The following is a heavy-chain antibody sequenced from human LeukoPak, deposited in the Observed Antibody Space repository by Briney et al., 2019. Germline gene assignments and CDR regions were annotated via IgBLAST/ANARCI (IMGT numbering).Heavy chain of an antibody. V-gene: IGHV4-39*07. CDR3: ARYFSADYGPFNSKGYYYMDV. D-gene: IGHD4-17*01. CDR1: GGSISSSSYY. Sequence: PSETLSLTCTVSGGSISSSSYYWGWIRQPPGKGLEWIGSIYYSGSTYYNPSLKSRVTISVDTSKNQFSLKLSSVTAADTAVYYCARYFSADYGPFNSKGYYYMDVWGKGTTVTVSS. J-gene: IGHJ6*03. CDR2: IYYSGST.